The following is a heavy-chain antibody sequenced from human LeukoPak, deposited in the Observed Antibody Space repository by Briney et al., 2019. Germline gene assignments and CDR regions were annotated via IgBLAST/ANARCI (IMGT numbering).Heavy chain of an antibody. V-gene: IGHV1-2*02. CDR2: INPNSGGT. CDR1: GYTFTSYG. J-gene: IGHJ5*02. CDR3: ARDFWSSIMNWFDP. D-gene: IGHD3-3*01. Sequence: ASVKVSCRASGYTFTSYGISWVRQAPGQGLEWMGWINPNSGGTNYAQKFQGRVTMTRDTSISTAYMELSRLRSDDTAVYYCARDFWSSIMNWFDPWGQGTLVTVSS.